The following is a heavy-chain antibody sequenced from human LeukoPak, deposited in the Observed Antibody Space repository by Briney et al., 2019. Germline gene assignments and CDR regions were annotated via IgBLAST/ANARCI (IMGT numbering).Heavy chain of an antibody. Sequence: SETLSLTCNVSGGSISSGTYFWSWIRQPAGKRLEWIGRICTTGSINYNPSLKSRVTMSVDTSKNQFSLKLTSVTAADTAVYYCARDGSDSSGDFDYWGQGTLVTVSS. V-gene: IGHV4-61*02. CDR1: GGSISSGTYF. J-gene: IGHJ4*02. D-gene: IGHD6-19*01. CDR3: ARDGSDSSGDFDY. CDR2: ICTTGSI.